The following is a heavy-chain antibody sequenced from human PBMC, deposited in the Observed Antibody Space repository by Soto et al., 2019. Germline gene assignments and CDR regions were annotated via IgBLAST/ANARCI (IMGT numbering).Heavy chain of an antibody. J-gene: IGHJ3*02. Sequence: SETLSLTCTVSGGSLSSYYWSWIRQPPGKGLEWIGYIYYSGSTNYNPSLKSRVTISVDTSKNQFSLKLSSVTAADTAVYYCAASSGQQLVRDGAFDIWGQGTMVTVSS. CDR2: IYYSGST. CDR1: GGSLSSYY. V-gene: IGHV4-59*01. D-gene: IGHD6-13*01. CDR3: AASSGQQLVRDGAFDI.